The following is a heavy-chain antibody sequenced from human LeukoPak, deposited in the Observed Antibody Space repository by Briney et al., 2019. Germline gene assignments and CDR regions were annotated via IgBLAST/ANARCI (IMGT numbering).Heavy chain of an antibody. CDR3: AKGSIVRTIGDMDV. D-gene: IGHD5-12*01. J-gene: IGHJ3*01. Sequence: GGSLRLSCAASGFTFITYAMTWVRQAPGRGLEWVSSINNSGGSTYYADSVKGRFTISRDNSKNTLYLEMNSLRAEDTAIYFCAKGSIVRTIGDMDVWGQGTMVTVSS. CDR2: INNSGGST. CDR1: GFTFITYA. V-gene: IGHV3-23*01.